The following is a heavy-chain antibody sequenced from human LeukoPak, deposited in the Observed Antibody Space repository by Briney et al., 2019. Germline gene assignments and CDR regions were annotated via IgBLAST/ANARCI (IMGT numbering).Heavy chain of an antibody. CDR1: GGSISGYC. J-gene: IGHJ4*02. Sequence: SETLSLTCTVSGGSISGYCRTWIRQPAGKGLEWIGRIYNIGSPNYNPALKSRVTISVDTSKNQFSLKLSSVTAADSAVYYCARGLRTDSGYDDGEDHWGQGTLVTVSS. V-gene: IGHV4-4*07. D-gene: IGHD5-12*01. CDR3: ARGLRTDSGYDDGEDH. CDR2: IYNIGSP.